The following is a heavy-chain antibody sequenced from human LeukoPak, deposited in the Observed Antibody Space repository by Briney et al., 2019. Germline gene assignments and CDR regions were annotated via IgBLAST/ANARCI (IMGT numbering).Heavy chain of an antibody. V-gene: IGHV1-69*13. CDR2: IIPIFGTA. CDR1: GGTFSSYA. CDR3: ARVAVVSTYNWFDP. D-gene: IGHD2-8*02. J-gene: IGHJ5*02. Sequence: ASVKVSCKASGGTFSSYAISWVRQAPGQGLEWMGGIIPIFGTANYAQKFQGRVTITADESTSTAYMELSSLRSEDTAVYYCARVAVVSTYNWFDPWGQGTLVTVSS.